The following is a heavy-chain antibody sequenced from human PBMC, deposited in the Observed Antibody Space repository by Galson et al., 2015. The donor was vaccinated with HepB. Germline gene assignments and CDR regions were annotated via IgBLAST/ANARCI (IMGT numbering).Heavy chain of an antibody. CDR3: VNSRLLWFGESTDY. CDR1: GFTFSSYA. J-gene: IGHJ4*02. D-gene: IGHD3-10*01. CDR2: ISSNGGST. Sequence: SLRLSCAASGFTFSSYAMHWVRQAPGKGLEYVSAISSNGGSTYYADSVKGRFTISRDNSKNTLYLQMSSLRAEDTAVYYCVNSRLLWFGESTDYWGQGTLVTVSS. V-gene: IGHV3-64D*06.